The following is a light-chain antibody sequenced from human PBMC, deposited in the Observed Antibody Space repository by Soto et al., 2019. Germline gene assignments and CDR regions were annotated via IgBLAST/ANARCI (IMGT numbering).Light chain of an antibody. CDR1: SSDVGGYNY. J-gene: IGLJ1*01. CDR2: EVS. V-gene: IGLV2-14*01. CDR3: SSYTSCSTPYV. Sequence: QSALTQPASVSGSPGQSITISCTGTSSDVGGYNYVSWYQQHPGKAPKLMIYEVSNRPSGVSNRFSGSKSGNTASLTISGLQAEDEADYYCSSYTSCSTPYVFGTGTKVTVL.